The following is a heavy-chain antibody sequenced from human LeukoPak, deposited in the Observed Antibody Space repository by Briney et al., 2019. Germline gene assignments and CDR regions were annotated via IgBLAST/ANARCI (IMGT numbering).Heavy chain of an antibody. D-gene: IGHD2-2*02. Sequence: GGSLRLSCAASGFTFSSYAMSWVRQAPGKGLEWVSSISGSGGSTYYADSVEGRFSVSRDNYKNTLYLQMNSLRAEDTAVYHCAKTDCCSTSCYTGDYWGQGTLVTVSS. CDR1: GFTFSSYA. V-gene: IGHV3-23*01. CDR3: AKTDCCSTSCYTGDY. CDR2: ISGSGGST. J-gene: IGHJ4*02.